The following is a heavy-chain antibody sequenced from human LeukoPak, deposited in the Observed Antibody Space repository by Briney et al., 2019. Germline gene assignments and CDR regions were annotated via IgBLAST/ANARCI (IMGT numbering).Heavy chain of an antibody. V-gene: IGHV4-34*01. J-gene: IGHJ5*02. Sequence: SETLSLTCAVYGGSFSGYYWSWIRQPPGKGLEWIGEINHSGSTNYNPSLKSRVTISVDTSKNQFSLKLSSVTAADTAVYYCARAPGGIFGVRRWFDPWGQGALVTVFS. D-gene: IGHD3-3*01. CDR1: GGSFSGYY. CDR3: ARAPGGIFGVRRWFDP. CDR2: INHSGST.